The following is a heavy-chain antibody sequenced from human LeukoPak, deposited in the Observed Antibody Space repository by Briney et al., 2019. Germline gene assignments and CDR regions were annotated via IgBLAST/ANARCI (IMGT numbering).Heavy chain of an antibody. CDR1: GFTFDDYG. CDR3: ARNTAYYDSSGYYYDFDY. D-gene: IGHD3-22*01. V-gene: IGHV3-20*04. J-gene: IGHJ4*02. CDR2: INWNGGST. Sequence: GGSLRLSCAASGFTFDDYGMSWVCQAPGKGLEWVSGINWNGGSTGYADSVKGRFTISRDNAKNSLYLQMNSLRAEDTAVYYCARNTAYYDSSGYYYDFDYWGQGTLVTVSS.